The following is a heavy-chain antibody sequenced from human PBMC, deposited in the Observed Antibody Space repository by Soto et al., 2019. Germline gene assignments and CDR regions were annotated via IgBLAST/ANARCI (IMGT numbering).Heavy chain of an antibody. D-gene: IGHD3-9*01. J-gene: IGHJ4*02. CDR2: IWYDGSNK. CDR3: AIDSVVLRYFDWSAFDY. Sequence: GGSLRLSRAASGFTFSSYGMHWVRQAPGKKLEWVAVIWYDGSNKYYADSVKGRFTISRDNSKNTLYLQMNSLRAEDTAVYYCAIDSVVLRYFDWSAFDYWGRGTLVTVSS. CDR1: GFTFSSYG. V-gene: IGHV3-33*01.